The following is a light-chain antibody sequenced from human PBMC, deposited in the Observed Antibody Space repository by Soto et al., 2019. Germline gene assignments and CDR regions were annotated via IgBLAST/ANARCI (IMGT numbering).Light chain of an antibody. J-gene: IGKJ2*01. Sequence: ENVLTQSPGTPSLSPGERATLSCRASQSISSGFLAWYQQKPGQAPRLLIYGATSRATGVSDRFSGSGSGTDFTLTISRLEPEDFAVYYCQQNGGSPSYTFGQGTK. CDR3: QQNGGSPSYT. CDR2: GAT. V-gene: IGKV3-20*01. CDR1: QSISSGF.